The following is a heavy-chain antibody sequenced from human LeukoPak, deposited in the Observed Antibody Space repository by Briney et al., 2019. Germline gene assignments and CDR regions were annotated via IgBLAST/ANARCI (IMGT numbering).Heavy chain of an antibody. CDR2: INTNTGNP. CDR1: GYTFTSYA. V-gene: IGHV7-4-1*02. D-gene: IGHD4-23*01. J-gene: IGHJ6*03. Sequence: ASVKVSCKASGYTFTSYAMNWVRQAPGQGLEWMGWINTNTGNPTYAQGFTGRFVFSLDTSVSTAYLQISSLKAEDTAVYYCASHVLYGGNSDYYYYYMDVWGKGTTVTVSS. CDR3: ASHVLYGGNSDYYYYYMDV.